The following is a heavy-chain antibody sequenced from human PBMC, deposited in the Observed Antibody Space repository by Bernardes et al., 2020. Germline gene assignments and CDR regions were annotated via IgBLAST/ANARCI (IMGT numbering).Heavy chain of an antibody. CDR1: GGSISSSSYY. J-gene: IGHJ4*02. V-gene: IGHV4-39*01. CDR2: IYYSGST. D-gene: IGHD6-19*01. Sequence: WESLRLTRTVSGGSISSSSYYWGWIRQPTGKGLEWIGSIYYSGSTYYNPSLKSRVTISVDTSKNQFSLKLSSVTAADTAVYYCARRAGSGWSSPFDYWGQGTLVTVSS. CDR3: ARRAGSGWSSPFDY.